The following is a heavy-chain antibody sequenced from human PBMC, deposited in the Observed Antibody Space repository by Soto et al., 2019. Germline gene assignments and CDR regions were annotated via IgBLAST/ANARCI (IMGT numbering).Heavy chain of an antibody. D-gene: IGHD3-3*01. V-gene: IGHV1-2*02. CDR3: AREEGSWVGSYDFWSGYKHFDY. J-gene: IGHJ4*02. CDR2: INPNSGGT. CDR1: GYTFTGYY. Sequence: ASVKVSCKASGYTFTGYYMHWVRQAPGQGLEWMGWINPNSGGTNYAQKFQGRVTMTRDTSISTAYMELSRLRSDDTAVYYCAREEGSWVGSYDFWSGYKHFDYWGQGTLVTVSS.